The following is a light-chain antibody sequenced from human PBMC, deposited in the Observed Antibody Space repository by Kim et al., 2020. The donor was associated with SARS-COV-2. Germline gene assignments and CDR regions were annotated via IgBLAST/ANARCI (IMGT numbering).Light chain of an antibody. CDR2: GGT. CDR3: QSYDNTLDGAWV. Sequence: QRVTTSCTGSSSITATFDVHWSQHLPGAAPKLLIYGGTNRPSGVPDRFSGSKSGTSASLAITGLQAEDEAVYYCQSYDNTLDGAWVFGGGTQLTVL. V-gene: IGLV1-40*01. J-gene: IGLJ3*02. CDR1: SSITATFD.